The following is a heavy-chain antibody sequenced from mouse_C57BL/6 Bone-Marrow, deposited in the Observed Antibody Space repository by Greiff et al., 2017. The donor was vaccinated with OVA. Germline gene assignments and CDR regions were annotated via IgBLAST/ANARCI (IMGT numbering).Heavy chain of an antibody. CDR1: GFTFSDYG. CDR2: ISNLAYSI. J-gene: IGHJ1*03. CDR3: ARGALYWYFDV. Sequence: EVHLVESGGGLVQPGGSLKLSCAASGFTFSDYGMAWVRQAPRKGPEWVAFISNLAYSIYYADTVTGRFTISSENAKNTLYLEMSSLRSEDTAMYYCARGALYWYFDVWSTGTTVTVSS. V-gene: IGHV5-15*01.